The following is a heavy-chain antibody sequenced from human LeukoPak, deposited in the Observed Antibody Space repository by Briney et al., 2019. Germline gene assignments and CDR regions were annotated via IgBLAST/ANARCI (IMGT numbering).Heavy chain of an antibody. CDR3: ATGVHGIAAAGDYYFDY. CDR2: IYYSGST. Sequence: PSETLSLTCTVSGESISGFYWTWIRQPPGKGLEWIGYIYYSGSTNYNPSLKSRVTISVDTSKNQFSLKLSSVTAADTAVYYCATGVHGIAAAGDYYFDYWGQGTLVTVSS. D-gene: IGHD6-13*01. CDR1: GESISGFY. V-gene: IGHV4-59*01. J-gene: IGHJ4*02.